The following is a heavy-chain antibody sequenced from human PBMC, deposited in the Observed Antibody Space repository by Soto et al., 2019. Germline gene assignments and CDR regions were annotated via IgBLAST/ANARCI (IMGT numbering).Heavy chain of an antibody. J-gene: IGHJ3*01. V-gene: IGHV4-34*01. CDR1: VGSFSGYQ. D-gene: IGHD6-13*01. CDR3: ARGGVSSSPDAFEV. CDR2: INHSGRT. Sequence: SGTLCITCAGYVGSFSGYQWNWLRQPPGKGLEWIGEINHSGRTNYNSSLKSRLTISVDTSRNQFSLNLNSVTAADTAVYYCARGGVSSSPDAFEVWGQGTVVTVS.